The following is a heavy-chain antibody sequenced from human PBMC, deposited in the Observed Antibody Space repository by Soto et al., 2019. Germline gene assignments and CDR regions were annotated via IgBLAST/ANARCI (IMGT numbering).Heavy chain of an antibody. V-gene: IGHV1-69*13. CDR2: IIPIFGTA. Sequence: SVKVSCNASGGTFSSYAISWVRQAPVQGLEWMGGIIPIFGTANYAQKFQGRVTITADESTSTAYMDLSSLTSDDTAMYYCARAPFRTSSFFFDYWGQGTLVTVSS. CDR3: ARAPFRTSSFFFDY. CDR1: GGTFSSYA. D-gene: IGHD6-6*01. J-gene: IGHJ4*02.